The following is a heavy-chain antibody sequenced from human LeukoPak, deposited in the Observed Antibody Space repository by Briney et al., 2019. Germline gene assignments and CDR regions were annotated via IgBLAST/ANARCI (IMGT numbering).Heavy chain of an antibody. J-gene: IGHJ5*02. D-gene: IGHD3-10*01. CDR3: ARRKNYYGSGSYRKYNWFDP. CDR2: INHSGST. V-gene: IGHV4-34*01. Sequence: SETLSLTCAVYGGSFSGYYWSWIRRPPGKGLEWIGEINHSGSTNYNPSLKSRVTISVDTSKNQFSLKLSSVTAADTAVYYCARRKNYYGSGSYRKYNWFDPWGQGTLVTVSS. CDR1: GGSFSGYY.